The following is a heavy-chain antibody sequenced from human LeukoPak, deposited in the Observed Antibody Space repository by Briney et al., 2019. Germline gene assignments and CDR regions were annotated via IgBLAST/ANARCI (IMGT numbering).Heavy chain of an antibody. J-gene: IGHJ4*02. Sequence: GGSLRLSCAASGFTFSGYWMTWVCQAPGKGLEWVANIKQDGSERYYVDSVKGRFTVSRDNGKNSLYLQMDSLRAEDTAVYYCAKKDYDILTGYTGAVDYWGQGTLVTVSS. CDR1: GFTFSGYW. D-gene: IGHD3-9*01. CDR2: IKQDGSER. CDR3: AKKDYDILTGYTGAVDY. V-gene: IGHV3-7*03.